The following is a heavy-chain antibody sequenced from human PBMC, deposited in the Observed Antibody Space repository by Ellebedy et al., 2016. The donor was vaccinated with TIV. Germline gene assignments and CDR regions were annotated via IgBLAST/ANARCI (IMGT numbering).Heavy chain of an antibody. V-gene: IGHV4-34*01. CDR3: ARTTAYGSGNYPFDY. CDR1: GGSFSGYY. D-gene: IGHD3-10*01. CDR2: INHSGST. Sequence: SETLSLXCAVYGGSFSGYYWAWIRQSPGKGLEWIGEINHSGSTNYNPSLKSRVTMSLDTSKNQFSLKLSSVTAADTAVYYCARTTAYGSGNYPFDYWGQGTLVTVSS. J-gene: IGHJ4*02.